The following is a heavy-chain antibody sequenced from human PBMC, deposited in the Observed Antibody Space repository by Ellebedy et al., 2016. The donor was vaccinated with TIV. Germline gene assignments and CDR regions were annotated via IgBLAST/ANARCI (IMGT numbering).Heavy chain of an antibody. Sequence: GSLRLSXTVSGGSISSSSYYWGWIRQPPGKGLEWIGSIYYSGSTYYNPSLKSRVTISVDTSKNQFSLKLSSVTAADTAVYYCARRLIVVVPAAPEGGNWFNPWGQGTLVTVSS. CDR3: ARRLIVVVPAAPEGGNWFNP. CDR1: GGSISSSSYY. V-gene: IGHV4-39*01. CDR2: IYYSGST. D-gene: IGHD2-2*01. J-gene: IGHJ5*02.